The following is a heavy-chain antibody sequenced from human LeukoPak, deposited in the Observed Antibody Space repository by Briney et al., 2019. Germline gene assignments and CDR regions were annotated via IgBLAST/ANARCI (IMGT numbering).Heavy chain of an antibody. V-gene: IGHV1-18*01. Sequence: SVKVSCKASGYTFISYGINWVRQAPGQGLEWMGWISGYNGNTNYAQNLQGRVTMTRDTSTSTAYMELRSLRSDDTAVYYCARELGGAGSYFFPYYGMDVWGQGTTVTVSS. CDR3: ARELGGAGSYFFPYYGMDV. J-gene: IGHJ6*02. CDR1: GYTFISYG. D-gene: IGHD3-10*01. CDR2: ISGYNGNT.